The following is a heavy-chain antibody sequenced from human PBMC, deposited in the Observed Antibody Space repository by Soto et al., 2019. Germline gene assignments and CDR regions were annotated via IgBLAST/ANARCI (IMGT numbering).Heavy chain of an antibody. V-gene: IGHV1-46*01. J-gene: IGHJ6*02. CDR1: GYTFTSYY. Sequence: GASVKVSCKASGYTFTSYYMHWVRQAPGQGLEWMGIINPSGGSTSYAQKFQGRVTMTRDTSTSTVYMELSSLRSEDTAVYYCASVWKGAISGYLGYYYGMDVWGQGTTVTVSS. D-gene: IGHD6-25*01. CDR3: ASVWKGAISGYLGYYYGMDV. CDR2: INPSGGST.